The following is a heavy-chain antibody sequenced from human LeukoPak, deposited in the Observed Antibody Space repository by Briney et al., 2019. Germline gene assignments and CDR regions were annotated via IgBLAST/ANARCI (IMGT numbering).Heavy chain of an antibody. V-gene: IGHV4-59*01. CDR2: IYYSGST. CDR1: GGSLSSYY. D-gene: IGHD5-18*01. CDR3: ARVDTAMVTSVVSAFDI. J-gene: IGHJ3*02. Sequence: SETLSLTCTVSGGSLSSYYWSWIRQPPGKGLEWIGYIYYSGSTNYNPSLKSRVTIPVDTSKNQFSLKLSSVTAADTAVYYCARVDTAMVTSVVSAFDIWGQGTMVTVSS.